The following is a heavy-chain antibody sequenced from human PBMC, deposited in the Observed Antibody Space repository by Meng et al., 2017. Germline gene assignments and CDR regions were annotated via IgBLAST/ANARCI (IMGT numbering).Heavy chain of an antibody. Sequence: SLKISWAASGFTFDDYAMHWVRQAPGKGLEWVSGISWNSGSIGYADSVKGRFTISRDNAKNSLYLQMNSLRAEDTALYYCAKDRGSGWYFGAFDIWGQGTMVTVSS. CDR1: GFTFDDYA. CDR3: AKDRGSGWYFGAFDI. V-gene: IGHV3-9*01. D-gene: IGHD6-19*01. J-gene: IGHJ3*02. CDR2: ISWNSGSI.